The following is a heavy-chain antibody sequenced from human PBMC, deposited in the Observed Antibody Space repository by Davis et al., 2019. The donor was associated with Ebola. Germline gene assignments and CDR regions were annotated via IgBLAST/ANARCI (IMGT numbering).Heavy chain of an antibody. CDR3: AKGTRDY. Sequence: GESLKISCAASGFTFSSYWMSWVRQAPGKGLEWVSDISSGGGAPYYADSVKGRFTISRDNSKNTVYLQMNSLRAEDTAVYYCAKGTRDYWGQGTLVTVSS. V-gene: IGHV3-23*01. CDR2: ISSGGGAP. J-gene: IGHJ4*02. CDR1: GFTFSSYW.